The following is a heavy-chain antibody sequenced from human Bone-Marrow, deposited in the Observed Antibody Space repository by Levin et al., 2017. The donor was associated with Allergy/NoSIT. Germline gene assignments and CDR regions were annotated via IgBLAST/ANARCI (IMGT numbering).Heavy chain of an antibody. Sequence: SETLSLTCTVSGGSINSGNYYWTWIRQHPGRGLEWIGYISYSGNTFYNASLKSRLTISVDTSKTHFSLRLSSVTAADTAVYYCARGITIFGVVLAVNDAFDIWGQGTMVTVSS. J-gene: IGHJ3*02. CDR1: GGSINSGNYY. CDR3: ARGITIFGVVLAVNDAFDI. CDR2: ISYSGNT. D-gene: IGHD3-3*01. V-gene: IGHV4-31*03.